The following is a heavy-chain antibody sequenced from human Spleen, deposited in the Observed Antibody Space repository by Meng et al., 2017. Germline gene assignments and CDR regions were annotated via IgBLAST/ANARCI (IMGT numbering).Heavy chain of an antibody. Sequence: QLQLQESGPGLVKPSETLSLTCTVSAGSISTTSYFWAWIRQPPGKGLEWIASMYYSGNTYYNPSLRSRVTISVDRSRNQFSLKVSSVTAADTAVYYCARQRYRGVIGYWGQGALVTVSS. CDR2: MYYSGNT. CDR1: AGSISTTSYF. D-gene: IGHD3-10*01. J-gene: IGHJ4*02. CDR3: ARQRYRGVIGY. V-gene: IGHV4-39*01.